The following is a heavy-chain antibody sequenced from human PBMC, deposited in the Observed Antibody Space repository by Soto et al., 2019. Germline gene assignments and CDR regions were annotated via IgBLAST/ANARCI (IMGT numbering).Heavy chain of an antibody. Sequence: QVQLQQWGAGLLKPSETLSLTCAVYGGSFSGYYWSWIRQPPGKGLEWIGEINHSGSTNYNPSLKSRVTISVDTSKNQFSLKLSSVTAADTAVYYCARVRRGLRPFDYWGQGTLVTVSS. V-gene: IGHV4-34*01. CDR1: GGSFSGYY. CDR3: ARVRRGLRPFDY. D-gene: IGHD5-12*01. CDR2: INHSGST. J-gene: IGHJ4*02.